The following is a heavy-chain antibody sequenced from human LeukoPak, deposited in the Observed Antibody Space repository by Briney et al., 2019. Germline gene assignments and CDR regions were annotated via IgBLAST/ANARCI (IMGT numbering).Heavy chain of an antibody. V-gene: IGHV1-18*01. CDR3: AILPAAYYYYGMDV. J-gene: IGHJ6*02. Sequence: ASVKVSCKASGYTFRSYGISWVRQAPGQGLEWMGWISAYNGNTNYAQKLQGRVTMTTDTSTSTAYMELRSLRSDDTAVYYCAILPAAYYYYGMDVWGQGTTVTVSS. CDR2: ISAYNGNT. D-gene: IGHD2-2*01. CDR1: GYTFRSYG.